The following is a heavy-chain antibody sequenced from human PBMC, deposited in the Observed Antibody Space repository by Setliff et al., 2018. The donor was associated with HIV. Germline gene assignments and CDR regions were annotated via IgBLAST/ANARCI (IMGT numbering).Heavy chain of an antibody. Sequence: SETLSLTCSVSHYSISSEYYWGWFRQPPGKGLEYIGSIYQSGSTYYSPFFKSRVSMSIDTSKDQFSLRLEDTAVYYCASGRDTSRADYWGQGSLVTVSS. CDR3: ASGRDTSRADY. CDR2: IYQSGST. CDR1: HYSISSEYY. J-gene: IGHJ4*02. V-gene: IGHV4-38-2*02. D-gene: IGHD2-2*01.